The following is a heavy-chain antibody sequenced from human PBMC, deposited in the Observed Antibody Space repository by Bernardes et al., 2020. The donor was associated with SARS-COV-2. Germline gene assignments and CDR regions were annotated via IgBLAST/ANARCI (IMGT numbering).Heavy chain of an antibody. V-gene: IGHV1-18*01. Sequence: ASVKVSCKASGYTFANYDITWVRQAPGQGLEWMGWISVYNGFANYAQKFQDRVTMTTDTSARTAYMELRSLRSGDTAMYYCARDLGYCTNGVCSPWGQGTLVTVSS. D-gene: IGHD2-8*01. CDR3: ARDLGYCTNGVCSP. J-gene: IGHJ5*02. CDR1: GYTFANYD. CDR2: ISVYNGFA.